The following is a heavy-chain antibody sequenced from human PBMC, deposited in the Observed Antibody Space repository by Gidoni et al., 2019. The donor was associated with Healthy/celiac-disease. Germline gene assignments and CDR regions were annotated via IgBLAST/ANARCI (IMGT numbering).Heavy chain of an antibody. CDR1: GFTFSSYA. Sequence: EVQLLESGGGLVQPGGSLRLSCAASGFTFSSYAMRWVRQAPGKGLEWVSAISGSGGSTYYADSVKGRFTISRDNSKNTLYLQMNSLRAEDTAVYYCAKERYCSSTSCYAQGNWFDPWGQGTLVTVSS. D-gene: IGHD2-2*01. J-gene: IGHJ5*02. V-gene: IGHV3-23*01. CDR3: AKERYCSSTSCYAQGNWFDP. CDR2: ISGSGGST.